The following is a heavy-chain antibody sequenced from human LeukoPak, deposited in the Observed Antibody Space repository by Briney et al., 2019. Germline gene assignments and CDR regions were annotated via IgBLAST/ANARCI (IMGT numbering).Heavy chain of an antibody. D-gene: IGHD3-3*01. V-gene: IGHV3-48*01. CDR2: IDARSSIV. J-gene: IGHJ3*02. CDR3: VRTYDFGRGPPGDAFDN. Sequence: PGGSLRLSCAASGFTFTMFGMNWVRQAPGKGLEWVSYIDARSSIVYYADSVQGRFTISRDDAKDSVFLQMNSLRVDDTAVYYCVRTYDFGRGPPGDAFDNWGQGTLVTVPS. CDR1: GFTFTMFG.